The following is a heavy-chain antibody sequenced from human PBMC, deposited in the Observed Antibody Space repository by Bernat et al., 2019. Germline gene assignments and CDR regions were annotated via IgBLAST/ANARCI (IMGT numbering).Heavy chain of an antibody. CDR3: ARLYSQNWSEYYFDY. D-gene: IGHD1-1*01. CDR1: GDSINYYY. V-gene: IGHV4-4*07. Sequence: QVQLQESGPGLLKPSETLSLTCTVSGDSINYYYWSWIRQPAGKGLEWIGRIYASGRTNSNPSLKSRVTMSIDTSNNQFSLNIWSVTAADTAVYYCARLYSQNWSEYYFDYWGQGILVTVSP. J-gene: IGHJ4*02. CDR2: IYASGRT.